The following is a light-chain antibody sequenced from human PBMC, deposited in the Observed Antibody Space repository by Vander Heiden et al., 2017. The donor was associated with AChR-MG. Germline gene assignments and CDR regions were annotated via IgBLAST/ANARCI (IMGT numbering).Light chain of an antibody. Sequence: SSELTPPPSVSVSPGQTASITCSGDKLGDKYACWYQQKPGQSPVLVIYQDTKRPSGIPERFSGSNSGNTATLTISETQAMDEADYYCQAWDSSTVVFGGGTKLTVL. V-gene: IGLV3-1*01. CDR2: QDT. CDR1: KLGDKY. J-gene: IGLJ2*01. CDR3: QAWDSSTVV.